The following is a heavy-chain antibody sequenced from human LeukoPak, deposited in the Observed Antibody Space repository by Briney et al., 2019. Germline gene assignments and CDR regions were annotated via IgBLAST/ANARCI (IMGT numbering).Heavy chain of an antibody. CDR2: ISGSGGST. CDR3: AKGSYSSGWYESDC. CDR1: GFTFSSCA. Sequence: GGSVRLSCAPSGFTFSSCAMTWARQAPGKGLEWVSGISGSGGSTYSPARVKSPFATSRDNSKNTLYLQMNSLRAEDTAVYYCAKGSYSSGWYESDCWEQGRLVSVSS. D-gene: IGHD6-19*01. V-gene: IGHV3-23*01. J-gene: IGHJ4*02.